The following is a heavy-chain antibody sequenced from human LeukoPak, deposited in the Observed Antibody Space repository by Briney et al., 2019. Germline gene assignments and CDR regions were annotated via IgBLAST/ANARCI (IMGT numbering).Heavy chain of an antibody. V-gene: IGHV3-23*01. CDR2: ISGSGGST. J-gene: IGHJ4*02. CDR3: AMIVVVITTYYFDY. CDR1: GFTFSSYA. Sequence: GGSLRLSCAASGFTFSSYAMSWVRQAPGKGLEWVSAISGSGGSTYYADSVKGRFTISRDNSKNTLYLQMNSLRAEDTAVYHCAMIVVVITTYYFDYWGQGTLVTVSS. D-gene: IGHD3-22*01.